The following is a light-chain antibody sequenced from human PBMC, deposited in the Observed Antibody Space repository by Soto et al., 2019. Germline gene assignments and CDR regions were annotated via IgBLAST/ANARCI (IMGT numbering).Light chain of an antibody. Sequence: QSALTQPASVSGSPGQSITISCTGTSSDIGYFNYVSWYQHHPGKAPKLMIFEVSNRPSGVSNRFSGSKSGNTASLTISGLKAEDEADYYCSSYTSSSTRVFGGGTKVTVL. J-gene: IGLJ2*01. V-gene: IGLV2-14*01. CDR1: SSDIGYFNY. CDR2: EVS. CDR3: SSYTSSSTRV.